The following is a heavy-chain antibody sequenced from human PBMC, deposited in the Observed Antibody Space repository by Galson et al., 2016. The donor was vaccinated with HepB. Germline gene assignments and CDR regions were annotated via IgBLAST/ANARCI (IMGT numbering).Heavy chain of an antibody. V-gene: IGHV4-59*01. CDR3: ARHTQQRSRGDLDY. CDR2: IHYSGTT. D-gene: IGHD5-24*01. J-gene: IGHJ4*02. CDR1: GGSISGYY. Sequence: SETLSLTCPVSGGSISGYYWSWVRQPPGKGLEWIAYIHYSGTTNYNPSLKSRVTISVDTSKDQFSLKLSSVTAADTAVYYCARHTQQRSRGDLDYWGQGTLVTVSS.